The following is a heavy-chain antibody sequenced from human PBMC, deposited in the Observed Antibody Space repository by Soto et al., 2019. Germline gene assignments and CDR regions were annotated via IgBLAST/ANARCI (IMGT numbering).Heavy chain of an antibody. CDR3: AREYPVHSAYFDY. J-gene: IGHJ4*02. CDR2: MYYSGNA. Sequence: SETLSLTCSVSGASISRYYWSWIRQSPGKGLEWIGYMYYSGNANYNPSLRSRITISVDTSKNQFSLNLNSVTAADTAVYSCAREYPVHSAYFDYWGQGILVTVSS. V-gene: IGHV4-59*01. CDR1: GASISRYY. D-gene: IGHD1-26*01.